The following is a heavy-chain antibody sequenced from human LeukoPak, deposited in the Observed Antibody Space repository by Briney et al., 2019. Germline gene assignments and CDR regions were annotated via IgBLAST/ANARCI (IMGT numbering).Heavy chain of an antibody. Sequence: GGSLRLSCAASGFAFISSEMNWVRQAPGKGLEWVAVISYDGSNKYYADSVKGRFTISRDNSKNTLYLQINSLRAEDTAIYYCARGAHKRDDYGGFFDYWGQGTLVTVSS. CDR2: ISYDGSNK. CDR3: ARGAHKRDDYGGFFDY. CDR1: GFAFISSE. D-gene: IGHD4-23*01. J-gene: IGHJ4*02. V-gene: IGHV3-30*04.